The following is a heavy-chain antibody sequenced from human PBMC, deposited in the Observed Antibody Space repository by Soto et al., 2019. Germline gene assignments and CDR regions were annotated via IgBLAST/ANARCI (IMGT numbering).Heavy chain of an antibody. J-gene: IGHJ4*02. CDR2: ISAHNGNT. Sequence: QVQLVQSGAEVKKPGASVKVSCKASGYTFTSYGISWVRQAPGQGREYMGWISAHNGNTNYAQNLQGRVTMTTDTSTSPAYMELRSIRSDETAVYYCARGGRNTAGAYWGQGTLVTVSA. CDR3: ARGGRNTAGAY. V-gene: IGHV1-18*01. D-gene: IGHD2-21*02. CDR1: GYTFTSYG.